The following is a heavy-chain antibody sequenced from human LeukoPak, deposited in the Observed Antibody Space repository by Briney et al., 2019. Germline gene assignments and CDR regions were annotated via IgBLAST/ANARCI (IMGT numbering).Heavy chain of an antibody. Sequence: PSQTLSLTCTVSGGSISSGSYYWSWIRQPAGKGLEWIGRIYTSGSTNYNPSLKSRVTMSVDTSKNQFSLKLSSVTAADTAVYYCARVGVVVVAAISAAFDIWGQGTMVTVSS. V-gene: IGHV4-61*02. CDR2: IYTSGST. J-gene: IGHJ3*02. CDR1: GGSISSGSYY. CDR3: ARVGVVVVAAISAAFDI. D-gene: IGHD2-15*01.